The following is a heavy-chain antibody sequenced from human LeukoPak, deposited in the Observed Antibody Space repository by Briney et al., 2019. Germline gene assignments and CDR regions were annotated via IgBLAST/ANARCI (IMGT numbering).Heavy chain of an antibody. Sequence: GASVKVSCKASGYTFTGYYMHWVRQAPGQGLEWMGRINPNSGGTNYAQKFQGRVTMTRDTSISTAYMELSRLRSDDTAVYYYARGSDDFWSGYSPSYWGQGTLVTVSS. V-gene: IGHV1-2*06. CDR3: ARGSDDFWSGYSPSY. J-gene: IGHJ4*02. CDR1: GYTFTGYY. CDR2: INPNSGGT. D-gene: IGHD3-3*01.